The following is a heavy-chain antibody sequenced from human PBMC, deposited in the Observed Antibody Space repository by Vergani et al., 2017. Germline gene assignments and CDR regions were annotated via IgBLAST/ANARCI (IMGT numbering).Heavy chain of an antibody. J-gene: IGHJ5*02. V-gene: IGHV3-33*01. D-gene: IGHD1-14*01. CDR1: GFTFNQYG. CDR2: TWYDGNNK. Sequence: QVQLVESGGGVVQPGRSLRLSCEASGFTFNQYGMHWVRKAPGKGLEWVAVTWYDGNNKQYADSVKGRFTISRDNSKSTMYLQMNSLRDEDTGVYYCARDLRLLYNRFDPWGQGTLVTVSS. CDR3: ARDLRLLYNRFDP.